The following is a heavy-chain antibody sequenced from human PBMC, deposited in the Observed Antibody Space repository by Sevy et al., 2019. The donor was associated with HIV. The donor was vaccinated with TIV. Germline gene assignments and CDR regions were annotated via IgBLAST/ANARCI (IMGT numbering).Heavy chain of an antibody. CDR3: ATNAGIAATGRVFDY. V-gene: IGHV3-72*01. CDR1: GFTFSDHY. J-gene: IGHJ4*02. Sequence: GGSLRLSCAASGFTFSDHYMEWVRQAPGKGLEWVGRIRNKADSYTTEYAASVKGRFTISRDDSKNSVYLLMNSLKTEDTAVYYCATNAGIAATGRVFDYRGQGTLVTVSS. D-gene: IGHD6-13*01. CDR2: IRNKADSYTT.